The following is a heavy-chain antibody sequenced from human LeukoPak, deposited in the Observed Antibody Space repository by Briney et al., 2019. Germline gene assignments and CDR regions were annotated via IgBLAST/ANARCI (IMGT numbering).Heavy chain of an antibody. Sequence: PGGSLRLSCAASGFTFSSYGMHWVRQTPGKGLEWEAVIWNDGSKKYYADSVKGRFTISRDDSKNTLSLQMNSLRAEDTAVYYCATLNGPAFDIWGQGTMVTVSS. J-gene: IGHJ3*02. CDR1: GFTFSSYG. CDR2: IWNDGSKK. V-gene: IGHV3-33*01. D-gene: IGHD1-1*01. CDR3: ATLNGPAFDI.